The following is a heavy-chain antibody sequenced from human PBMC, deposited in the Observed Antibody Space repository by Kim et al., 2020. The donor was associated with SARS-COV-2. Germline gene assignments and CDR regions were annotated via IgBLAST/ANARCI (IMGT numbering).Heavy chain of an antibody. CDR2: INPSGGST. CDR3: ARDPRGIAGLYGMDV. V-gene: IGHV1-46*01. CDR1: GYTFTSYY. Sequence: ASVKVSCKASGYTFTSYYMHWVRQAPGQGLEWMGIINPSGGSTSYAQKFQGRVTMTRDTSTSTVYMELSSLRSEDTAVYYCARDPRGIAGLYGMDVWGQGTTVTVSS. D-gene: IGHD6-13*01. J-gene: IGHJ6*02.